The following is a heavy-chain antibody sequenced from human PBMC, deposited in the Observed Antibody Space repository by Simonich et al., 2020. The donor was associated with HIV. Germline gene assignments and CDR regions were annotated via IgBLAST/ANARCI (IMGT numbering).Heavy chain of an antibody. J-gene: IGHJ4*02. V-gene: IGHV4-34*01. D-gene: IGHD1-1*01. CDR1: GGSFSGYY. CDR2: INHRWST. Sequence: QVQLQQWGAGLLKPSETLSLTCAVYGGSFSGYYWTWIRQPPGKGLEWIGEINHRWSTNYNPALKRGVTMSVDKSKNQFSLKLNSVTAADTAIYYCARGGGNPNYWGQGTLVTVSS. CDR3: ARGGGNPNY.